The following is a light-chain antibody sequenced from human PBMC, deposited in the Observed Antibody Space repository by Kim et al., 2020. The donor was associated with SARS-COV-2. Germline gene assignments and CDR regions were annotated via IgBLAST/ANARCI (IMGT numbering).Light chain of an antibody. CDR3: QQHDTFLYT. CDR1: QTIDMS. V-gene: IGKV1-5*01. J-gene: IGKJ2*01. Sequence: DIQMTQSPSTLSASVGDRVTITCRASQTIDMSLAWYQQKPGKAPTLLISDASTLQSGVPSRFSGGRYGTEFTLTITSLQPDDFATYYCQQHDTFLYTFGQGTKLEI. CDR2: DAS.